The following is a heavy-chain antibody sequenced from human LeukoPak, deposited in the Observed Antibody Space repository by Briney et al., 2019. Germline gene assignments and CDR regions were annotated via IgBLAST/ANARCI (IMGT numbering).Heavy chain of an antibody. Sequence: GRSLRLSCAASGFTFSSYAMHWVRQAPGKGLEWVAVISYDGSNKYYADSVKGRFTISRDNSKNTLYLQMNSLRAEDTAVYYCARALYHYDSSGSPFVAFDIWSQGTMVTVSS. V-gene: IGHV3-30-3*01. CDR3: ARALYHYDSSGSPFVAFDI. D-gene: IGHD3-22*01. CDR1: GFTFSSYA. CDR2: ISYDGSNK. J-gene: IGHJ3*02.